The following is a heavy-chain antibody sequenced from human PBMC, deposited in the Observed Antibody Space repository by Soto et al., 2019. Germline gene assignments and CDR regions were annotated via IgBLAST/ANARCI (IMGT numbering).Heavy chain of an antibody. D-gene: IGHD3-10*01. Sequence: PGGSLRLSCAASGFTFSSYAMSWVRQAPGKGLEWVSTISGSGGTTYYAGPVKGRFTISRDNSKNTLFLQMSSLRAEDTAVYYCAKLYGSGTGTAFDIWGQGTMVTVSS. CDR1: GFTFSSYA. J-gene: IGHJ3*02. CDR2: ISGSGGTT. V-gene: IGHV3-23*01. CDR3: AKLYGSGTGTAFDI.